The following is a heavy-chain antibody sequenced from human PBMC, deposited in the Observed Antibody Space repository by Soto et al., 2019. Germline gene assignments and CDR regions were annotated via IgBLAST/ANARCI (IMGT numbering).Heavy chain of an antibody. CDR2: MNPNSGNT. CDR1: GYTFTSYD. V-gene: IGHV1-8*01. Sequence: QVQLVQSGAEVKKPGASVKVSCKASGYTFTSYDINWVRQATGQGLEWMGWMNPNSGNTGYAQKFQGRVTMTRNTSISTAYMELSSLRSEDTAVYYCARTFTAEAGYSYYGMDVWGQGTTVTVSS. J-gene: IGHJ6*02. D-gene: IGHD5-18*01. CDR3: ARTFTAEAGYSYYGMDV.